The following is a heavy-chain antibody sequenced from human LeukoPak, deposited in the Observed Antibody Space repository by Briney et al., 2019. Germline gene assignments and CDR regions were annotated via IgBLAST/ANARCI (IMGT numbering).Heavy chain of an antibody. Sequence: GGSLRLSCAASGFTFSSYWMHWVRQTPGKGLVWVSHIRNDGSSTRYADSVKGRFTISRDNAKNTLYLQMNSLRVEDTAVYFCARGGPDGNFDYWGQGTLVTVSS. CDR3: ARGGPDGNFDY. D-gene: IGHD2-15*01. CDR1: GFTFSSYW. CDR2: IRNDGSST. J-gene: IGHJ4*02. V-gene: IGHV3-74*01.